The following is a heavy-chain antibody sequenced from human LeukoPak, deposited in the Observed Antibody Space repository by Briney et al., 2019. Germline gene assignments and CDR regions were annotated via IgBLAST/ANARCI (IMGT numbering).Heavy chain of an antibody. J-gene: IGHJ5*02. CDR3: ARDSPDWFDP. V-gene: IGHV1-18*01. CDR1: GYTFTIDG. CDR2: ISAYNGNT. Sequence: AAGTVSFKGAGYTFTIDGISWVWQAPGQGLEWMGWISAYNGNTNYAQKLQGRVTMTTDTSTSTAYMELRSLRSDDTAVYYCARDSPDWFDPWGQGTLVTVSS.